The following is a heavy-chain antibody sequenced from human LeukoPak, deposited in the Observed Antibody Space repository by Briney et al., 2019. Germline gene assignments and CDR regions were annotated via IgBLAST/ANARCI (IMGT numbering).Heavy chain of an antibody. CDR2: IYYSGST. Sequence: SETLSLTCTVSGGSISSYYWSWTRQPPGKGLEWIGYIYYSGSTTYNPPLKSRVTISVDTSKNQFSLKLSSVTAADTAVYYCARAWCEADAFDIWGQGTMVTVSS. CDR3: ARAWCEADAFDI. J-gene: IGHJ3*02. D-gene: IGHD2-8*02. V-gene: IGHV4-59*01. CDR1: GGSISSYY.